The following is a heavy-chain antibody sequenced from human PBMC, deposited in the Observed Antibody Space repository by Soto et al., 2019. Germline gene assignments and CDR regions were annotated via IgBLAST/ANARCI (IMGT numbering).Heavy chain of an antibody. CDR1: GGTFSSYA. D-gene: IGHD2-2*01. J-gene: IGHJ6*02. CDR2: IIPIFGTA. CDR3: ARVRGTAAAEGYYYYGMDV. V-gene: IGHV1-69*01. Sequence: QVQLVQSGAEVKKPGSSVKVSCKASGGTFSSYAISWVRQAPGQGLEWMGGIIPIFGTANYAQKFQGRVTITADDSTSTAYMELSSLRSEDTAVYYCARVRGTAAAEGYYYYGMDVWGQGTTVTVSS.